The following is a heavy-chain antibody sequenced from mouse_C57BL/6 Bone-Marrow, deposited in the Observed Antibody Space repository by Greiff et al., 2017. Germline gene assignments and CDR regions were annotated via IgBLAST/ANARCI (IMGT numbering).Heavy chain of an antibody. CDR1: GYTFTSYG. CDR2: IYPRSGNN. CDR3: ASRRYSFAY. D-gene: IGHD1-1*01. Sequence: VQLVESGAELARPGASVKLSCKASGYTFTSYGISWVKQRTGQGLEWIGEIYPRSGNNNYNEKFKGKATLTADKSSITVYMELRSLTSEDSAVYFCASRRYSFAYWGQGTLVTVSA. J-gene: IGHJ3*01. V-gene: IGHV1-81*01.